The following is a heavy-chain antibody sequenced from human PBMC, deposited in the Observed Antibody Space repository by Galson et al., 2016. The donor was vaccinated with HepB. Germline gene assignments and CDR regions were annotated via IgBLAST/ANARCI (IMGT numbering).Heavy chain of an antibody. Sequence: SETLSLTCTVYAGSFSGYYWSWIRQPPGKGLEWIGEINQSGSTNYNPSLKSRVTISVDTSRNQFSLKLTSLTAADTALYYCARLRGLYSYGHIGYYYYAMDVWGQGTTVSVSS. V-gene: IGHV4-34*01. J-gene: IGHJ6*02. CDR3: ARLRGLYSYGHIGYYYYAMDV. CDR1: AGSFSGYY. D-gene: IGHD5-18*01. CDR2: INQSGST.